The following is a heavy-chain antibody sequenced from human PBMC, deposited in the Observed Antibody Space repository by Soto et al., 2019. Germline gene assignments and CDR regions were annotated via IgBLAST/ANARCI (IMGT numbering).Heavy chain of an antibody. CDR3: ARAKGGGYSSGWLWWYFDY. Sequence: KTSETLSLTCTVSGGSISSYYWSWIRQPPGKGLEWIGYIYYSGSTNYNTSLKSRVTISVDTSKNQFSLKLSSVTAADTAVYYCARAKGGGYSSGWLWWYFDYWGQGTLVTVSS. J-gene: IGHJ4*02. D-gene: IGHD6-19*01. CDR1: GGSISSYY. CDR2: IYYSGST. V-gene: IGHV4-59*01.